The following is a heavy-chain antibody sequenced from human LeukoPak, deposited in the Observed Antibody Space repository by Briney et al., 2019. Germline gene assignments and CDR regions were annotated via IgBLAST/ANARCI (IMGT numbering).Heavy chain of an antibody. CDR2: INHSGST. J-gene: IGHJ3*02. V-gene: IGHV4-34*01. Sequence: PSETLSLTCAVYGGSFSGYYWSWIRQPPGKGLEWIGEINHSGSTNYNPSLKSRVTISVDKSRNQFSLNLSSVTAADTAVYYCTRAVDDILTAYYGEIFDIWGQGTTVTVSS. D-gene: IGHD3-9*01. CDR1: GGSFSGYY. CDR3: TRAVDDILTAYYGEIFDI.